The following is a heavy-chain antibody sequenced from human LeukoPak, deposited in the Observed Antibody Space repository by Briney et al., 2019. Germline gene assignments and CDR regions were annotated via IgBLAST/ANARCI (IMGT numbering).Heavy chain of an antibody. V-gene: IGHV4-39*01. CDR1: GGSISSSSYY. Sequence: PSETLSLTCTVSGGSISSSSYYWGWIRQPPGKGLEWIGSIYYSGSIYYNPSLKSRVTISVDTSKNQFSLKLSSVTAADTAVYYCARLNYYYDSSGYYPSSPFDYWGQGTLVTVSS. CDR2: IYYSGSI. J-gene: IGHJ4*02. D-gene: IGHD3-22*01. CDR3: ARLNYYYDSSGYYPSSPFDY.